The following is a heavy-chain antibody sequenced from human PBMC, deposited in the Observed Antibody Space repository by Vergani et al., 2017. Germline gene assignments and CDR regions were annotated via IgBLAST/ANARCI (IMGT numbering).Heavy chain of an antibody. CDR1: GYSFTSYW. CDR3: ARHRYYYDSSGYWGNYYGMDV. CDR2: IYPGDSDT. D-gene: IGHD3-22*01. Sequence: EVQLVQSGAEVKKPGESLKISCKGSGYSFTSYWIGWVRQMPGKGLEWMGIIYPGDSDTRYSPSFQGQVTISADKSISTAYLQWSSLKASDTAMYYWARHRYYYDSSGYWGNYYGMDVWGQGTTVTVSS. J-gene: IGHJ6*02. V-gene: IGHV5-51*01.